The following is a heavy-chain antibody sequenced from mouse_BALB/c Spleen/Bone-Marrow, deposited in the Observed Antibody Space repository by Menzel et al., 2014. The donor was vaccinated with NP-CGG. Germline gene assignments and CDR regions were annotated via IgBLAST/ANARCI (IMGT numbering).Heavy chain of an antibody. CDR3: ARGKGIYLGFAY. D-gene: IGHD2-1*01. CDR2: DDPANGNT. J-gene: IGHJ3*01. V-gene: IGHV14-3*02. CDR1: WFNIKNTH. Sequence: EVRRVGAGGERVEPGGPGKLFCPAFWFNIKNTHILWVEQKAEKGPEGVGRDDPANGNTKYGPKFQGKATITADTSSNTAYLQLSSLTSEDTAVYSCARGKGIYLGFAYWGQGTLVTVSA.